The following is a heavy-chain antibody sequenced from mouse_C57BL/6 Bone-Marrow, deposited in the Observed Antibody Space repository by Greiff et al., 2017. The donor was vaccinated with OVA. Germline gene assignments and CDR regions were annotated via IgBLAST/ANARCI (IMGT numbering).Heavy chain of an antibody. D-gene: IGHD2-1*01. CDR2: IYPGDGDT. J-gene: IGHJ1*03. Sequence: QVQLKQSGAELVKPGASVKISCKASGYAFSSYWMNWVKQRPGKGLEWIGQIYPGDGDTNYNGKFKGKATLTADKSSSTAYMQLSNLTSEDSAVYFWARSPGYGNYWYFDVWGTGTTVTVSS. CDR1: GYAFSSYW. V-gene: IGHV1-80*01. CDR3: ARSPGYGNYWYFDV.